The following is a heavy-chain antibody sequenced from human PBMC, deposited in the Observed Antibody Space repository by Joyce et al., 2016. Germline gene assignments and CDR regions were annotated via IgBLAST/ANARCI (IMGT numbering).Heavy chain of an antibody. V-gene: IGHV1-3*01. CDR2: VGGGSGRT. Sequence: QVQLVQSGAQVTKPGASVKVSCKASGYIFTNNDIHWVRQAPGQSLEWMGWVGGGSGRTKYSQNFQGRLTFTRDTSATTAYMELSSLRIEDTAFYYCARGRTLLDWGQGTLVTVSS. CDR1: GYIFTNND. J-gene: IGHJ4*02. CDR3: ARGRTLLD.